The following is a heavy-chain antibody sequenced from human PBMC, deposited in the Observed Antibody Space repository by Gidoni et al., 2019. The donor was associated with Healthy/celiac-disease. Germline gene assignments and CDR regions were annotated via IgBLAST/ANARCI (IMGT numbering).Heavy chain of an antibody. CDR2: INHSGST. CDR3: ARGSTNRYSSGWPYFDY. V-gene: IGHV4-34*01. D-gene: IGHD6-19*01. Sequence: QVQLQQWGAGLLKPSETLSHTCAVYGGSFSGYYWSWIRQPPGKGLEWIGEINHSGSTNYNPSLKRRVTISVDTSKNQFSLKLSSVTAADTAVYYCARGSTNRYSSGWPYFDYWGQGTLVTVSS. J-gene: IGHJ4*02. CDR1: GGSFSGYY.